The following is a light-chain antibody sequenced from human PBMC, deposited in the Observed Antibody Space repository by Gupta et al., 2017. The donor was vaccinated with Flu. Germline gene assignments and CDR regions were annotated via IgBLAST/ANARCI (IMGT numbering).Light chain of an antibody. V-gene: IGKV1-33*01. Sequence: DIQMTQSPSSLSASVGDRVTITCQASQDISNLLSWYQQKSGEAPKVLIYDASKLKTGVPSRFSGSGSGTHFTLTIIGRQPEDFATYYCQHEDALPWTFGRGTKVEVK. J-gene: IGKJ1*01. CDR2: DAS. CDR3: QHEDALPWT. CDR1: QDISNL.